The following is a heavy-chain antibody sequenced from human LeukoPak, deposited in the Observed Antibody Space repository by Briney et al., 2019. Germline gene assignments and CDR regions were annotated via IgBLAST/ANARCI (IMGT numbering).Heavy chain of an antibody. V-gene: IGHV3-48*02. CDR1: GFTFSSYS. J-gene: IGHJ4*02. CDR2: ISSSSSTI. D-gene: IGHD5-12*01. Sequence: PGGSLRPSCAASGFTFSSYSMNWVRQAPGKGLEWVSYISSSSSTIYYADSVKGRFTISRDNAKNSLYLQMNSLRDEDTAVYYCARDMRYSGYPAFDYWGQGTLVTVSS. CDR3: ARDMRYSGYPAFDY.